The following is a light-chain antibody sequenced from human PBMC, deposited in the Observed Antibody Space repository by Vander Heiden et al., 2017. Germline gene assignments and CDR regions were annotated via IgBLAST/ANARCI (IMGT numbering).Light chain of an antibody. Sequence: DIVMTQSPDSLAVSLGERATINCKSSQSVLYSSNNKNYLAWYQQKPGQPPKLLIYWASTRESGVPDRFSASGSGTDFTLTISSLQAEDVAVYYCQRDAGTAYTFGQGTRLEMK. CDR3: QRDAGTAYT. CDR2: WAS. V-gene: IGKV4-1*01. CDR1: QSVLYSSNNKNY. J-gene: IGKJ2*01.